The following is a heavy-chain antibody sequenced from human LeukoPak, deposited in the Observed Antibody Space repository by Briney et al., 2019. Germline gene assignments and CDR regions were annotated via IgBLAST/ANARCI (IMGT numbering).Heavy chain of an antibody. J-gene: IGHJ3*02. CDR2: IKQDGSEK. Sequence: GGSLRLSCAASGFTFSSYWMSWVRQAPRKGLEWVANIKQDGSEKYYVDSVKGRFTIFRDNAKNSLYLQMNSLRAEDTAVYYCARSSMITFGGVIVKAFDIWGQGTMVTVSS. CDR1: GFTFSSYW. V-gene: IGHV3-7*03. CDR3: ARSSMITFGGVIVKAFDI. D-gene: IGHD3-16*02.